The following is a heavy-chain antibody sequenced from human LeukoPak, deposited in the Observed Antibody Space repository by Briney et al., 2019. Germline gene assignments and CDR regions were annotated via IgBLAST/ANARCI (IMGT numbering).Heavy chain of an antibody. CDR1: GGTFSSYA. D-gene: IGHD3-22*01. Sequence: SVKVSCKASGGTFSSYAISWVRQAPGQGLEWMGRIIPIFGTANYAQKFQGRVTITTDESTSTAYMELSSLRSEDTAVYYCARDNYYGSSGFSGAFDIWGQGTMVTVSS. J-gene: IGHJ3*02. CDR2: IIPIFGTA. CDR3: ARDNYYGSSGFSGAFDI. V-gene: IGHV1-69*05.